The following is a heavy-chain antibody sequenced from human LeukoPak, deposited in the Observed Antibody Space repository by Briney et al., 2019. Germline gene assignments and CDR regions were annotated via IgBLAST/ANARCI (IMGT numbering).Heavy chain of an antibody. Sequence: GGSLRLSCAASGFTFSSYDMHWVRQATGKGLEWVSAIGTADDTYYPGSVKGRFTIPRDTSKNTLYLQMNSLRAEDTAVYYCAKVRLGYCSGGSCSRGGTPMDVWGKGTTVTISS. V-gene: IGHV3-13*01. CDR2: IGTADDT. CDR3: AKVRLGYCSGGSCSRGGTPMDV. D-gene: IGHD2-15*01. J-gene: IGHJ6*03. CDR1: GFTFSSYD.